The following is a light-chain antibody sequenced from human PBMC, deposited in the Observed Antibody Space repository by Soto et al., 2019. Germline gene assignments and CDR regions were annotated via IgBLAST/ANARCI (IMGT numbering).Light chain of an antibody. V-gene: IGKV1-27*01. J-gene: IGKJ1*01. CDR2: AAS. Sequence: DIHMTQSPSSLSASVGDRVTITCRASQGISTYLAWYQQKPGKVPKLLIYAASTLQSGVPSRFSGSGSGTDCTLTIRSLQPEDFATYYCQKYNSAPWTFGQGTKVEIK. CDR3: QKYNSAPWT. CDR1: QGISTY.